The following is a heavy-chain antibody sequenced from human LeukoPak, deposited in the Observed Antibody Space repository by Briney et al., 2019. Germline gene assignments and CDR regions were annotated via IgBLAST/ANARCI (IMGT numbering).Heavy chain of an antibody. CDR2: ISSSGSTI. CDR1: GFTFSDYY. CDR3: AKDRAPYSSSADYYMDV. J-gene: IGHJ6*03. D-gene: IGHD6-13*01. V-gene: IGHV3-11*04. Sequence: PGGSLRLSCAASGFTFSDYYMSWIRQAPGKGLEWVSYISSSGSTIYYADSVKGRFTISRDNAKNSLYLQMNSLRAEDTAVYYCAKDRAPYSSSADYYMDVWGKGTTVTVSS.